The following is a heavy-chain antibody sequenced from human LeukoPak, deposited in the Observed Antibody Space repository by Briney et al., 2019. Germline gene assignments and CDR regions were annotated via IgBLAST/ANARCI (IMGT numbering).Heavy chain of an antibody. J-gene: IGHJ3*02. V-gene: IGHV3-7*04. Sequence: GGSLRLSCATSGFNFGGDWMSWVRQTPGKGLEWVANINQDATEKFSVDSAKGRFTISRDNAENTLYLQMNSLRAEDTAVYYCVRGMNDAFDIWGQGTMVTVSS. CDR3: VRGMNDAFDI. CDR1: GFNFGGDW. CDR2: INQDATEK.